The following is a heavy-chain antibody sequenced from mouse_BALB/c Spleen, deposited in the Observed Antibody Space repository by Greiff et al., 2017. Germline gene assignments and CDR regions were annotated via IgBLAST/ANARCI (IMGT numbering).Heavy chain of an antibody. Sequence: EVQLQQSGPELVKPGASVKISCKASGYTFTDYNMHWVKQSHGKSLEWIGYIYPYNGGTGYNQKFKSKATLTVDNSSSTAYMELRSLTSEDSAVYYCAREGDYYGSSYGAMDYWGQGTSVTVSS. CDR3: AREGDYYGSSYGAMDY. CDR2: IYPYNGGT. J-gene: IGHJ4*01. CDR1: GYTFTDYN. V-gene: IGHV1S29*02. D-gene: IGHD1-1*01.